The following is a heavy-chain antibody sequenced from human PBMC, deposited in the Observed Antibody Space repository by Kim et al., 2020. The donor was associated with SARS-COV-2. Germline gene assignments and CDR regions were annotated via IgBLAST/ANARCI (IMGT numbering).Heavy chain of an antibody. Sequence: NPSLKSRVTISVDTSKNQFSLKLSSVTAADTAVYYCARQHPSSGWYEFDYWGQGTLVTVSS. V-gene: IGHV4-39*01. CDR3: ARQHPSSGWYEFDY. J-gene: IGHJ4*02. D-gene: IGHD6-19*01.